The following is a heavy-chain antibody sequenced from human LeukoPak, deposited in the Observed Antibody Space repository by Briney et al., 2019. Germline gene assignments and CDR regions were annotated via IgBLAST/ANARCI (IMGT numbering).Heavy chain of an antibody. V-gene: IGHV3-30*04. CDR1: GFTFSSYA. J-gene: IGHJ4*02. Sequence: GGSLRLSCAASGFTFSSYAMHWVRQAPGKGLEWVAVISYDGSNKYYADSVKGRFTISRDNSKNTLYLQMNSLRAEDTVVYYCARGGIHLDYWGQGTLVTVSS. CDR3: ARGGIHLDY. D-gene: IGHD5-18*01. CDR2: ISYDGSNK.